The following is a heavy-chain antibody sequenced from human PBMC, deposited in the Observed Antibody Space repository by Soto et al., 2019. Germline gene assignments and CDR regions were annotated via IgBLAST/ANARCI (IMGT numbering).Heavy chain of an antibody. CDR3: ARAGPVDGNHAFDI. D-gene: IGHD6-19*01. CDR2: IITIFGTA. CDR1: GGSFSSYA. V-gene: IGHV1-69*06. J-gene: IGHJ3*02. Sequence: QVQLVQSGAEVKKPGSSVKVSCKASGGSFSSYAISWVRQAPVQGLEWMGGIITIFGTATYAQKFQGRVTISADKSTSTAYMELSSLRSEDTAVYYCARAGPVDGNHAFDIWGQGTLVTVSS.